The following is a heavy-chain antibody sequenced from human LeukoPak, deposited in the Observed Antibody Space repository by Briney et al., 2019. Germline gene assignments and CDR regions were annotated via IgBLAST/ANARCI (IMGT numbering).Heavy chain of an antibody. D-gene: IGHD5-12*01. CDR2: TYYRSKWYN. CDR3: ARGRYSGYDWGFDYFDY. V-gene: IGHV6-1*01. J-gene: IGHJ4*02. CDR1: GDSVSSNSAA. Sequence: SQTLSLTCAISGDSVSSNSAAWNWIRQSPSRGLEWLGRTYYRSKWYNDYAVSVKIRITINPDTSKNQFSLQLNSVTPEDTAVYYCARGRYSGYDWGFDYFDYWGQGTLVTVSS.